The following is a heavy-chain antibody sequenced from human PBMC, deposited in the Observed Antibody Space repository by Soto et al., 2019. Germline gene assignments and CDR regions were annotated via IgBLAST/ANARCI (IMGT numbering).Heavy chain of an antibody. J-gene: IGHJ6*02. CDR2: IIPIFGTA. D-gene: IGHD3-16*01. Sequence: SVKVSCKACGGTFSSYAISWVRQAPGQGLEWMGGIIPIFGTANYAQKFQGRVTITADESTSTAYMELSSLRSEDTAVYYCARVLGLAITVYYYGMDVWGQGTTVTVSS. CDR1: GGTFSSYA. V-gene: IGHV1-69*13. CDR3: ARVLGLAITVYYYGMDV.